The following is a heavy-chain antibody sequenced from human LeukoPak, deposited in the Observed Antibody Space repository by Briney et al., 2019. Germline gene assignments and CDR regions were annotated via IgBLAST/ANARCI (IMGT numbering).Heavy chain of an antibody. CDR3: AGHPPGGWFDA. CDR1: GGSISSSNW. Sequence: KPSETLSLTCAVSGGSISSSNWWTWVRQPPGKGLEWIGEIYPSGSTNYNPSLKSRVTISIDKSKNQFSLKLSSVTAADTAIYYCAGHPPGGWFDAWGQGILVTVSS. V-gene: IGHV4-4*02. D-gene: IGHD4-23*01. J-gene: IGHJ5*02. CDR2: IYPSGST.